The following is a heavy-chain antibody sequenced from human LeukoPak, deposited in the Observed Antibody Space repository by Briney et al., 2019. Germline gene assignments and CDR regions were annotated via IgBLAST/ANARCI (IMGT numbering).Heavy chain of an antibody. CDR2: IYYSGST. J-gene: IGHJ5*02. D-gene: IGHD6-6*01. V-gene: IGHV4-59*12. CDR1: GGSISSYY. Sequence: SETLSLTCTVSGGSISSYYWSWIRQPPGKGLEWIGYIYYSGSTNYNPSLKSRVTISVDTSKNQFSLKLSSVTAADTAVYYCASGYSSSSGGSNWFDPWGQGTLVTVSS. CDR3: ASGYSSSSGGSNWFDP.